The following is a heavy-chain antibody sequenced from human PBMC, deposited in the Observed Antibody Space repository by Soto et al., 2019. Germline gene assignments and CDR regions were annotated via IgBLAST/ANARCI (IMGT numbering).Heavy chain of an antibody. CDR1: GFALVDY. J-gene: IGHJ4*02. CDR2: IDGSGTAT. Sequence: QVQLVESGGGLVRAGESLRLSCTASGFALVDYMSWIRQAPGRGLEWVSYIDGSGTATYYTDSVKGRFTVSRDHAENSLYLQIDSLTAEDTAVYYCARDYRNKGFDHWGLGTLVTVSS. V-gene: IGHV3-11*01. CDR3: ARDYRNKGFDH. D-gene: IGHD4-4*01.